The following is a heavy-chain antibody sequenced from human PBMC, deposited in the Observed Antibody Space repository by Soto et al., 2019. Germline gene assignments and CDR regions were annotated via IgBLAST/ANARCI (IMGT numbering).Heavy chain of an antibody. V-gene: IGHV3-23*01. Sequence: PGGSLRLSCAASGFTFSSYAMSWVRQAPGKGLEWVSAISGSGGSTYYADSVKGRFTISRDNSKNTLYLQMNSLRAEDTAVYYCAKDCSSTSCYGNDYWGQGTLVTVSS. CDR2: ISGSGGST. D-gene: IGHD2-2*01. J-gene: IGHJ4*02. CDR3: AKDCSSTSCYGNDY. CDR1: GFTFSSYA.